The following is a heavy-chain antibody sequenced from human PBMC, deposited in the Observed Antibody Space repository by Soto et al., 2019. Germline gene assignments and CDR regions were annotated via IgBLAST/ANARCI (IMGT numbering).Heavy chain of an antibody. D-gene: IGHD2-15*01. CDR2: IVVGSGNT. CDR3: AADGYCSGGSCYSRDYYYGMDV. CDR1: GFTFTSSA. J-gene: IGHJ6*02. Sequence: SVKVSCKASGFTFTSSAVQWVRQARGQRLQWIGWIVVGSGNTNYAQKFQERVTITRDMSTSTAYMELSSLRSEDTAVYYCAADGYCSGGSCYSRDYYYGMDVWGQGTTVTVSS. V-gene: IGHV1-58*01.